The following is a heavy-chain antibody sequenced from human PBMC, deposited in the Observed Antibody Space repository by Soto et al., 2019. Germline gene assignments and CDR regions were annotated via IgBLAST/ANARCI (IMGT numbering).Heavy chain of an antibody. J-gene: IGHJ5*01. Sequence: EVHLLESGGALVQPGGSLTLSCAASGFSFSDYAMIWVRQAPGKGLEWVSSISRTGDSAYYADSVKGRFAISRDRSKNRLSLQMNSLRVEDTAVYYCAKGPDGSGYYHNWFDSWGQGTLITVSS. CDR2: ISRTGDSA. CDR1: GFSFSDYA. D-gene: IGHD3-22*01. CDR3: AKGPDGSGYYHNWFDS. V-gene: IGHV3-23*01.